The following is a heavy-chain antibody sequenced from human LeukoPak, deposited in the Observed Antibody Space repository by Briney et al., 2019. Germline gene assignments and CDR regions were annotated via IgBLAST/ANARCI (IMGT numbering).Heavy chain of an antibody. J-gene: IGHJ4*02. V-gene: IGHV3-7*03. CDR1: GFPFNAYG. CDR2: IRQDGDTK. D-gene: IGHD6-13*01. CDR3: ARSLPYGTTWYGRSDF. Sequence: PGGSLRLSCAASGFPFNAYGMTWVRQAPGKGLEWVANIRQDGDTKYYVDSVKGRFTISRDNAMNSLYLQMNSLRAEDTATYYCARSLPYGTTWYGRSDFWGQGTLVTVSS.